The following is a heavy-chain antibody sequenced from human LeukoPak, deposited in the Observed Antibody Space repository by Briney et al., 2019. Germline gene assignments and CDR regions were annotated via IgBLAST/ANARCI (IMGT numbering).Heavy chain of an antibody. V-gene: IGHV4-38-2*02. CDR3: ASSYGSGSKFLTTYFDY. J-gene: IGHJ4*02. CDR1: GYSISSGYY. Sequence: SETLSLTCTVSGYSISSGYYWGWIRQPPGKGLEWVGSIYHSGSTYYNPSLKSRVTISVDTSKNQFSLKLSSVTAADTAVYYCASSYGSGSKFLTTYFDYWGQGTLVTVSS. CDR2: IYHSGST. D-gene: IGHD3-10*01.